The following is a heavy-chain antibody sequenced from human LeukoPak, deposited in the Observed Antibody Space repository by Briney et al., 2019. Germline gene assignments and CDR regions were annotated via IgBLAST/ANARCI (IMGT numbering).Heavy chain of an antibody. CDR3: ARVGDILTGYVLYYFDY. CDR1: GFTFSSYS. V-gene: IGHV3-21*01. J-gene: IGHJ4*02. Sequence: GGSLRLSCAASGFTFSSYSMNWVRQAPGKGLEWVSSISSSSTYIYYVDSVKGRFTISRDDARNSLYLQMNSLRAEDTAVYYCARVGDILTGYVLYYFDYWGQGTLVTVSS. CDR2: ISSSSTYI. D-gene: IGHD3-9*01.